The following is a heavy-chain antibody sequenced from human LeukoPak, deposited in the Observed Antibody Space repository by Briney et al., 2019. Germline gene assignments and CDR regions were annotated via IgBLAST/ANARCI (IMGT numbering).Heavy chain of an antibody. CDR3: AKKGGAVLRYFDWLSPYFDY. Sequence: GGSLRLSCAASGFTFSSYGMHWVRQAPGKGLEWVAFIRYDGSNKYYADSVKGRFTISRDNSKNTLYLQMNSLRAEDTAVYYCAKKGGAVLRYFDWLSPYFDYWGQGTLVTVSS. J-gene: IGHJ4*02. CDR1: GFTFSSYG. V-gene: IGHV3-30*02. CDR2: IRYDGSNK. D-gene: IGHD3-9*01.